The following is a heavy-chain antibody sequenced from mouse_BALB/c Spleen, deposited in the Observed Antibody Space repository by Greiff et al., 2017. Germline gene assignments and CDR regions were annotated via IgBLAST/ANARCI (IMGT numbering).Heavy chain of an antibody. J-gene: IGHJ1*01. D-gene: IGHD1-1*01. CDR1: GFTFSSYA. CDR2: ISSGGSYT. V-gene: IGHV5-9-3*01. Sequence: EVKLVESGGGLVKPGGSLKLSCAASGFTFSSYAMSWVRQTPEERLEWVATISSGGSYTYYPDSVKGRFTISRDNAKNTLYLQMSSLRSEDTAMYYCARRYGSSYGYFDVWGAGTTVTVSS. CDR3: ARRYGSSYGYFDV.